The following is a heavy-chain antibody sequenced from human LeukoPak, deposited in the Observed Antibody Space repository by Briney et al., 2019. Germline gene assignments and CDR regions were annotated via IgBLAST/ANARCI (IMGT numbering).Heavy chain of an antibody. Sequence: SATLSLTCTVSGGSISSYYWSWIRQPAGKGLEWIGRIYTSGSTNYNPSLKSRVTMSVDTSKNQFSLKLSSVTAADTAVYYCARVVNVVVPAASSSSSWYENWFDPWGQGTLVTVSS. CDR1: GGSISSYY. V-gene: IGHV4-4*07. CDR2: IYTSGST. J-gene: IGHJ5*02. CDR3: ARVVNVVVPAASSSSSWYENWFDP. D-gene: IGHD2-2*01.